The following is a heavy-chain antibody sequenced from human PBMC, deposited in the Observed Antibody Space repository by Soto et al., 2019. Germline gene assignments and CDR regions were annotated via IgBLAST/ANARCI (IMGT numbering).Heavy chain of an antibody. CDR2: INHSGST. CDR1: GGSFSGYY. J-gene: IGHJ4*02. V-gene: IGHV4-34*01. D-gene: IGHD5-12*01. Sequence: SETLSLTCAVYGGSFSGYYWSWIRQPPGKGLEWIGEINHSGSTNYNPSLKSRVTISVDTSKNQFSLKLSSVTAADTAVYYCARGRRDGYKRFDYWGQGTLVTVSS. CDR3: ARGRRDGYKRFDY.